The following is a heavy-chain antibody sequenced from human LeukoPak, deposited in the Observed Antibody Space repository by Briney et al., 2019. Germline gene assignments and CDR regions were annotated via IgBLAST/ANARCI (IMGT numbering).Heavy chain of an antibody. CDR3: ARAPSEIGGYYPEYFRH. Sequence: GGSLRLSFAPPGFTFRSYWMPWVRQAPGKGLVWVSRIKSDGSTNYADSVKGRFTISRDNAKNTVSLQMNSLRAEDTGVYYCARAPSEIGGYYPEYFRHWGQGTLVTVSS. J-gene: IGHJ1*01. V-gene: IGHV3-74*01. CDR1: GFTFRSYW. CDR2: IKSDGST. D-gene: IGHD3-22*01.